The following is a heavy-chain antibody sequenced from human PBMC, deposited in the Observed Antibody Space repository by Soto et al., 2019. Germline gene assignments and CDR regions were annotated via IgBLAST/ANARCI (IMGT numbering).Heavy chain of an antibody. CDR1: GGSISSSSYY. D-gene: IGHD4-17*01. Sequence: QLQLHESGPGLVKPSETLSLTCTVSGGSISSSSYYWGWIRQPPGKGLEWIGSIYYSGSTYYNPSLKSRVTISVDTSRNQFSLTLSSVTAADTAVYYGARRSDYNKEQPVAPWGQGTLVTVSS. V-gene: IGHV4-39*01. J-gene: IGHJ5*02. CDR3: ARRSDYNKEQPVAP. CDR2: IYYSGST.